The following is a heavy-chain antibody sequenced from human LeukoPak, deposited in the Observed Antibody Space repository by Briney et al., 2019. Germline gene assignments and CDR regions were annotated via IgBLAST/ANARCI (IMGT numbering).Heavy chain of an antibody. Sequence: SETLSLTCTVSGGSISSGGYYWSWILQPPGKGLEWIGYIYHSGSTYYNPSLKSRVTISVDRSKNQFSLKLSSVTAADTAVYYCARGVLRYFDWSMPRGAFDIWGQGTMVTVSS. D-gene: IGHD3-9*01. CDR3: ARGVLRYFDWSMPRGAFDI. J-gene: IGHJ3*02. CDR1: GGSISSGGYY. CDR2: IYHSGST. V-gene: IGHV4-30-2*01.